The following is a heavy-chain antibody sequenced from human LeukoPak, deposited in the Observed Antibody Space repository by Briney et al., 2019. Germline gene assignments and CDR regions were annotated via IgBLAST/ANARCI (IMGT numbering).Heavy chain of an antibody. V-gene: IGHV5-51*01. CDR2: IYPGDSDT. J-gene: IGHJ5*02. CDR3: ARRFFSGRGRYCTNGVCSWPQHLNWFDP. CDR1: GYIFTDYW. Sequence: GESLKISCQGSGYIFTDYWIGWVRQLPGKGLEWMGIIYPGDSDTRYSPSFQGQVTISADKSISTAYLQWSSLKASDTAMYYCARRFFSGRGRYCTNGVCSWPQHLNWFDPWGQGTLVTVSS. D-gene: IGHD2-8*01.